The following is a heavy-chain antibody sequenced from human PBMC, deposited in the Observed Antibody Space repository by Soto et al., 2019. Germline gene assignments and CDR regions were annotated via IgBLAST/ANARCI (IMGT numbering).Heavy chain of an antibody. CDR1: GYSISSSNW. Sequence: PSETLSLTCAVSGYSISSSNWWGWIRQPPGKGLEWIGYIYYSGSTYYNPSLKSRVTMSVDTSKNQFSLKLSSVTAVDTAVYYCERVEVAGKYFDYWGQGTLVTVSS. CDR2: IYYSGST. V-gene: IGHV4-28*03. J-gene: IGHJ4*02. CDR3: ERVEVAGKYFDY. D-gene: IGHD6-19*01.